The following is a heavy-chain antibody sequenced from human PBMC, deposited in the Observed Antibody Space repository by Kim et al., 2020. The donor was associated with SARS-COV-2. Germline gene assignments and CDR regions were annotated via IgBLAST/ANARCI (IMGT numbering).Heavy chain of an antibody. CDR2: ICPSENT. Sequence: SETLSLTCTVSGGSISSYCWSWIQQPAGKGLEWIGRICPSENTNYNPSLKSRVTMSADTSKNQFSLKLNSVTAADTAVYYCARGLGDGYKWNYWGQGTLVTVSS. CDR1: GGSISSYC. D-gene: IGHD1-1*01. V-gene: IGHV4-4*07. J-gene: IGHJ4*02. CDR3: ARGLGDGYKWNY.